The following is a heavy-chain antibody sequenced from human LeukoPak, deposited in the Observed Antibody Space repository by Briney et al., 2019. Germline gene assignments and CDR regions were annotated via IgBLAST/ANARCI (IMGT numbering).Heavy chain of an antibody. Sequence: SETLSLTCAVYGGSFSGYYWSWIRQPPGKGLEWIGEINHSGSTNYNPSLKSRVTISVDTSKNQFSLKLSSETAADTAVYYCARVAYDSSGYHYAWFDPWGQGTLVTVSS. CDR3: ARVAYDSSGYHYAWFDP. CDR2: INHSGST. CDR1: GGSFSGYY. V-gene: IGHV4-34*01. D-gene: IGHD3-22*01. J-gene: IGHJ5*02.